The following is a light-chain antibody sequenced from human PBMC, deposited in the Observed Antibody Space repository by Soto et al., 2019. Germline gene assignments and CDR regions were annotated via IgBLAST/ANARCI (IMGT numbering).Light chain of an antibody. Sequence: DIQMTQSPSAMSASVGDRVTITCRARQGISNYLAWFQQTPGKAPNLLISDASDLERGVPSRFSGTGSGTEFTLTISSLQPDDFATYYCQQYDSYSWTFGQGTKV. V-gene: IGKV1-17*03. CDR1: QGISNY. J-gene: IGKJ1*01. CDR3: QQYDSYSWT. CDR2: DAS.